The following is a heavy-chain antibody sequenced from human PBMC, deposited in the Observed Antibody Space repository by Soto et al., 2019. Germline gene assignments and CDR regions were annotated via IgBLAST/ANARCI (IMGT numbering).Heavy chain of an antibody. CDR3: AKHYDNWDYYCGMDV. CDR2: IIPIFGTA. Sequence: QVQLVQSGAEVKKPGSSVKVSCKASGGTFSSYAISWVRQAPGQGLEWMGGIIPIFGTADYAQKFQGRVTITADESTSTAAMELSSLRSEDTAVYYCAKHYDNWDYYCGMDVWGQGTTVTVSS. CDR1: GGTFSSYA. V-gene: IGHV1-69*12. D-gene: IGHD3-22*01. J-gene: IGHJ6*02.